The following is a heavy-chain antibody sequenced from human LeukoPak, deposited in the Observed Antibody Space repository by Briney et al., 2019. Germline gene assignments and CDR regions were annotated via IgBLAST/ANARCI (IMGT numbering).Heavy chain of an antibody. V-gene: IGHV4-59*01. J-gene: IGHJ4*02. CDR2: IYYSRST. Sequence: SETLSLTCTVSGGSISSYYWSWIRQPPGKGLEWIGYIYYSRSTNYNPSLKSRVTISVDTSKNQFSLKLSSVTAADTAVYYCASLKIQLWIMDYWGQGTLVTVSS. CDR1: GGSISSYY. D-gene: IGHD5-18*01. CDR3: ASLKIQLWIMDY.